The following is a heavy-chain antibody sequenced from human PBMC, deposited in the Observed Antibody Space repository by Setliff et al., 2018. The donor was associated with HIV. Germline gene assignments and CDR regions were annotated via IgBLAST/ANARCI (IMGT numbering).Heavy chain of an antibody. CDR2: IYTSGST. D-gene: IGHD3-22*01. J-gene: IGHJ4*02. CDR3: ARGLSFYDPGGFDY. Sequence: LSLTCTVSGTSITSTTYYWAWIRQPPGKGLEWIGDIYTSGSTNYNPSLKSRVTISVDTSKNQFSLKLSSVTAADTAVYYCARGLSFYDPGGFDYWGQGTLVTVSS. CDR1: GTSITSTTYY. V-gene: IGHV4-61*05.